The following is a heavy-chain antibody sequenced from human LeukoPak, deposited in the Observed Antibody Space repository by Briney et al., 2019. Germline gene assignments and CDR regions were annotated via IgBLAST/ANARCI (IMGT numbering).Heavy chain of an antibody. CDR3: ARDRTKLD. CDR2: ISSSSSYI. CDR1: GFTFSSHA. D-gene: IGHD1-14*01. J-gene: IGHJ4*02. Sequence: GGSLRLSCAASGFTFSSHAMSWVRQAPGKGLEWVSSISSSSSYIYYADSVKGRFTISRDNAKNSLYLQMNSLRAEDTAVYYCARDRTKLDWGQGTLVTVSS. V-gene: IGHV3-21*01.